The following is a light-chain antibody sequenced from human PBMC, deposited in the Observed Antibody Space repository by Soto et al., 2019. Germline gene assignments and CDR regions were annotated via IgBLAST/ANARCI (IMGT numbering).Light chain of an antibody. CDR1: QSVSSD. Sequence: EIVMTQYPATLSVSPGERATLSCRASQSVSSDLAWYHQKPGQAPRLLIYSASTRATGIPARFSGSGSGTEFTLTINSLQSEDFAVYYCQQYNNWPRTFGQGTKVDI. V-gene: IGKV3-15*01. CDR3: QQYNNWPRT. J-gene: IGKJ1*01. CDR2: SAS.